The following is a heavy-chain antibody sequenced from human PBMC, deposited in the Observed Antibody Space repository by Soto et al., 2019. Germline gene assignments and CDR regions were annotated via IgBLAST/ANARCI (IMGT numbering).Heavy chain of an antibody. V-gene: IGHV3-15*01. J-gene: IGHJ4*02. CDR2: IKSKTDGGTT. CDR3: NTAPYSSGWLVIS. Sequence: GGSLRLSCAASGFTFSNAWMSWVRQAPGKGLEWVGRIKSKTDGGTTDYAAPVKGRFTISRDDSKNTLYLQMNSLKTEDTAVYYCNTAPYSSGWLVISWGQGTLVTVSS. CDR1: GFTFSNAW. D-gene: IGHD6-19*01.